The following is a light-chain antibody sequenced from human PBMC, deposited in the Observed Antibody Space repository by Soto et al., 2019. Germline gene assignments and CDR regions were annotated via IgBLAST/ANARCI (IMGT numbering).Light chain of an antibody. J-gene: IGKJ5*01. Sequence: EIVLTQSPVTLSVSPGERATLSCRASRSVINNLAWYQQKPGQAPRLLMYGASTGATGFPARFSGRGSGTDFSLTISRLEPGDFAVYYCQHYGDSLSITFGQGARLEIK. CDR2: GAS. CDR3: QHYGDSLSIT. V-gene: IGKV3-15*01. CDR1: RSVINN.